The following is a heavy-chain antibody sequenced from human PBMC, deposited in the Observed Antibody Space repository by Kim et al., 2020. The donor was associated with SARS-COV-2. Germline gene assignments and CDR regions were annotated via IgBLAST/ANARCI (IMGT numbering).Heavy chain of an antibody. V-gene: IGHV5-51*01. CDR1: GYSFTSYW. CDR2: IYPGDSDT. Sequence: GESLKISCKGSGYSFTSYWIGWVRQMPGKGLEWMGIIYPGDSDTRYSPSFQGQVTISADKSISTAYLQWSSLKASDTAMYYCARHPDYYGSGSHPRGMDGWGQGTTVTVSS. D-gene: IGHD3-10*01. CDR3: ARHPDYYGSGSHPRGMDG. J-gene: IGHJ6*02.